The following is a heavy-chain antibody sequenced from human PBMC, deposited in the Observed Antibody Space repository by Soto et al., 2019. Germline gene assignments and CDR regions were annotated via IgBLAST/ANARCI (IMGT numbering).Heavy chain of an antibody. D-gene: IGHD4-17*01. V-gene: IGHV3-30-3*01. CDR2: ISYDGSNK. CDR3: AHPRGYGVFDAVDI. J-gene: IGHJ3*02. CDR1: GFTFSSYA. Sequence: QVQLVESGGGVVQPGRSLRLSCAASGFTFSSYAMHWVRQAPGKGLEWVAVISYDGSNKYYADSVKGRFTISRDNSKNTLYLQMRSLRPEDTAVYYCAHPRGYGVFDAVDIWGQGTMVTVSS.